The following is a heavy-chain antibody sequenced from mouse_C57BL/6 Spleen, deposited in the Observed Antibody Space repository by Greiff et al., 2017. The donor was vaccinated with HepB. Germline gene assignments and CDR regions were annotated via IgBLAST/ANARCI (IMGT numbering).Heavy chain of an antibody. J-gene: IGHJ4*01. Sequence: EVQLVESGGDLVKPGGSLKLSCAASGFTFSSYGMSWVRQTPDKRLEWVATISSGGSYTYYPDSVKGRFTISRDNAKNTLYLQMSSLKSEDTAMYYCAIRGGNYAMDYWGQGTSVTVSS. V-gene: IGHV5-6*01. CDR2: ISSGGSYT. CDR1: GFTFSSYG. CDR3: AIRGGNYAMDY. D-gene: IGHD1-1*02.